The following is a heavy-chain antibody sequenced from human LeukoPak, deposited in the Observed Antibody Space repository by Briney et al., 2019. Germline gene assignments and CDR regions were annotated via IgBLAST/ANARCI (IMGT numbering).Heavy chain of an antibody. Sequence: GGSLRLSCAASGFTFDDYGMSWVRQAPGKGLEWVSAISGSGGSTYYADSVKGRFTISRDNSKNTLYLQMNTLRSEDTAVYYCAKAPKRGSWYFDYWGQGTLVTVSS. D-gene: IGHD6-13*01. V-gene: IGHV3-23*01. CDR2: ISGSGGST. CDR3: AKAPKRGSWYFDY. CDR1: GFTFDDYG. J-gene: IGHJ4*02.